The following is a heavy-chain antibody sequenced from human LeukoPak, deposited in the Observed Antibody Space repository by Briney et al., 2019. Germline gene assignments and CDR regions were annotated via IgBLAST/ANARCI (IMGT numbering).Heavy chain of an antibody. Sequence: NPSETLSLTCTVSGGSLSSSSYYWGWIRQPPGKGLEGIGRIYYSGSSCYNPSLKRRVTISVDTSKTQFSLKLSCVTAADTAVYYCARQRIVVVVAATFDYWGQGTLVTVSS. D-gene: IGHD2-15*01. CDR1: GGSLSSSSYY. CDR2: IYYSGSS. J-gene: IGHJ4*02. V-gene: IGHV4-39*01. CDR3: ARQRIVVVVAATFDY.